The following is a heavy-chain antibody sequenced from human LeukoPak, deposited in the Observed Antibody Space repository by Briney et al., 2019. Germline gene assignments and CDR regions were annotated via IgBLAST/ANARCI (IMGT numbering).Heavy chain of an antibody. CDR2: IYSDGST. CDR3: GRVPEVSY. Sequence: GGSLRLSCAASGFIVSSNYMTWVRQAPGKGLEWVSVIYSDGSTFYADSVKGRFTISRDTSKNTLYLQMNNLRADDTPVYYCGRVPEVSYGGRGPLVTVS. D-gene: IGHD1-14*01. CDR1: GFIVSSNY. V-gene: IGHV3-53*01. J-gene: IGHJ4*02.